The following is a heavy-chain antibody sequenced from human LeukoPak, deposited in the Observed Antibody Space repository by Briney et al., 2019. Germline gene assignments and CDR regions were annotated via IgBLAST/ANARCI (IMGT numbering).Heavy chain of an antibody. D-gene: IGHD3-10*01. CDR1: GFIFSSYS. CDR3: ARAGNYYGRHTNWFDP. Sequence: PGGSLRLSCAAAGFIFSSYSMNWVRQAPGKGLEWVSSISSGSSYIYYADSVKGRFTISRDNAKNSLYLQMNSLRAEDTPVYYCARAGNYYGRHTNWFDPWGQGTLVTVSS. CDR2: ISSGSSYI. J-gene: IGHJ5*02. V-gene: IGHV3-21*01.